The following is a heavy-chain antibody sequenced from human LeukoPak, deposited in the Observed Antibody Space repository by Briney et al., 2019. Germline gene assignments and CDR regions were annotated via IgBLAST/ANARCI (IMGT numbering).Heavy chain of an antibody. CDR3: ARGGSMGYCSSTSCYYAY. J-gene: IGHJ4*02. D-gene: IGHD2-2*01. CDR2: ISSNGGST. Sequence: GGSLRLSCAASGFTFSSYAMHWVRQAPGKGLEYVSAISSNGGSTYYANSVKGRFTISRDNSKNTLYLQMGSLRAEDMAVYYCARGGSMGYCSSTSCYYAYWGQGTLVTVSS. V-gene: IGHV3-64*01. CDR1: GFTFSSYA.